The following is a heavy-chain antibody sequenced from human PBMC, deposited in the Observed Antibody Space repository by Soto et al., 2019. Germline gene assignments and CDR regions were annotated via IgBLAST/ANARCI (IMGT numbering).Heavy chain of an antibody. CDR1: GGSISSSGYY. D-gene: IGHD3-10*01. CDR3: ARHSRSVNYGSGSYSSDY. V-gene: IGHV4-39*01. CDR2: IYYSGST. J-gene: IGHJ4*02. Sequence: SETLSLTCTVSGGSISSSGYYWGWIRQPPGKGPEWIGSIYYSGSTYYNPSLKSRVTISVDTSKNQFSLNLSSVTVADTAVYYCARHSRSVNYGSGSYSSDYWGQGTLVTVSS.